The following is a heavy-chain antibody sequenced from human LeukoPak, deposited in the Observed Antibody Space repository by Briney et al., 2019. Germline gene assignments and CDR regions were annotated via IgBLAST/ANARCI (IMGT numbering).Heavy chain of an antibody. V-gene: IGHV3-23*01. D-gene: IGHD6-19*01. CDR2: SGNDGKT. CDR1: GITFSNYA. CDR3: ASLQKGYSSGWFKPRRGGDAFDI. Sequence: GGSLRLSCAASGITFSNYAMSWVRQAPGKGLEWVSTSGNDGKTYYADSVKGRFTISRDNSKNTLYLQMNSLRAEDTAVYYCASLQKGYSSGWFKPRRGGDAFDIWGQGTMVTVSS. J-gene: IGHJ3*02.